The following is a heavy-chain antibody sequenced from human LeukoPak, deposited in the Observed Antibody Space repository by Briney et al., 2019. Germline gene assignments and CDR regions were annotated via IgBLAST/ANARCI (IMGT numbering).Heavy chain of an antibody. D-gene: IGHD3-9*01. CDR2: IKQDGSEK. J-gene: IGHJ4*02. Sequence: GGSLRLSCAASGFTFSSCWMSWVRQAPGKGLEWVANIKQDGSEKYYVDSVKGRFTISRDNAKNSLYLQMNSLRAEDTAVYYCARGGADYDILTGSFDYWGRGTLVTVSS. V-gene: IGHV3-7*03. CDR1: GFTFSSCW. CDR3: ARGGADYDILTGSFDY.